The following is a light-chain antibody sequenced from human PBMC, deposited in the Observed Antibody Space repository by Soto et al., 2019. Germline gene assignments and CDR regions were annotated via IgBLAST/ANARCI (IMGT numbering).Light chain of an antibody. CDR1: QSVGSSY. Sequence: EIVLTQSPGTLPLSPGERATLSCRASQSVGSSYLAWYQQKPGQAPRLLIYGVSSRATGIPDRFSGSGSGTDFTLTISRLEPEYFAVYYCQQYGSSPRTFGQGTKVEIK. CDR2: GVS. CDR3: QQYGSSPRT. J-gene: IGKJ1*01. V-gene: IGKV3-20*01.